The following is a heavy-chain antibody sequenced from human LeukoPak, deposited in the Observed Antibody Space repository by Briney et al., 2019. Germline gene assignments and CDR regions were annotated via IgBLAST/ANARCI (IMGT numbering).Heavy chain of an antibody. J-gene: IGHJ4*02. Sequence: GGSLRLSCAASGFTFSSYAMSWVRQAPGKGLEWVSAISGSGGSTYYADSVKGRFTISRDNSKNKLYLQMNSLRAEDTAAYYCAKPRGYSYGYFDYWGQGTLVTVSS. CDR3: AKPRGYSYGYFDY. D-gene: IGHD5-18*01. CDR1: GFTFSSYA. V-gene: IGHV3-23*01. CDR2: ISGSGGST.